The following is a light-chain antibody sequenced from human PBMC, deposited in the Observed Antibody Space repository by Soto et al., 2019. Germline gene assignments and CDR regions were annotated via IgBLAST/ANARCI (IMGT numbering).Light chain of an antibody. Sequence: QSALTQPASVSGSPGQSITISCTGTSSDVGGYNYVSWDQQHPGKAPKLMIYDVRNRPSGVSNRFSGSKSGNTASLTISGLQAEDESDYYCPSYTSTGAPVVFGGGTKLTVL. J-gene: IGLJ2*01. CDR3: PSYTSTGAPVV. V-gene: IGLV2-14*01. CDR2: DVR. CDR1: SSDVGGYNY.